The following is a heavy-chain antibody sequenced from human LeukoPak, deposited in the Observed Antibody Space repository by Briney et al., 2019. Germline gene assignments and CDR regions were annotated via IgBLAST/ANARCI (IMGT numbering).Heavy chain of an antibody. Sequence: GGSLRLSCAASGFTFSSYWMSWVRQAPGKGLEWVANIKQDGREKYYVDSVKGRFTISRDNAKNSLYLQMNSLRAEDTAVYYCARVEDYDILTGFDYWGQGTLVSVSS. CDR1: GFTFSSYW. J-gene: IGHJ4*02. CDR3: ARVEDYDILTGFDY. V-gene: IGHV3-7*01. D-gene: IGHD3-9*01. CDR2: IKQDGREK.